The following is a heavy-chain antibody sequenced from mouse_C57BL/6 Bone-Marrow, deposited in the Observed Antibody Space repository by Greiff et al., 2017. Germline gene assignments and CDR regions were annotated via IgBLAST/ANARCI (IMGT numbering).Heavy chain of an antibody. Sequence: EVQLVESGGGLVQPGGSLKLSCAASGFTFSDYGMAWVRQAPRKGPEWVAFISNLAYSIYYADTVTGRFTISRENAKNTLYLEMSSLRSEDTAMYYCARVSPLYWYFDVWGTGTTVTVSS. CDR1: GFTFSDYG. CDR2: ISNLAYSI. CDR3: ARVSPLYWYFDV. V-gene: IGHV5-15*01. J-gene: IGHJ1*03.